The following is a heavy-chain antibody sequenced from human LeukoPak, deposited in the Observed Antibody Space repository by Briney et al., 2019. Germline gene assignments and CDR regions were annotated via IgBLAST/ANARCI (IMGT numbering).Heavy chain of an antibody. V-gene: IGHV1-8*01. CDR1: GYTFTSYD. CDR2: MNLKSGNK. J-gene: IGHJ4*02. D-gene: IGHD1-26*01. CDR3: ARGLVGATGAYFDY. Sequence: ASVKVSCKASGYTFTSYDINWVRQATGQGLEWMGWMNLKSGNKGYAQKFQGRVTMTRNTSISTDYMELSSLRSGDTAVYYCARGLVGATGAYFDYWGQGTLVTVSS.